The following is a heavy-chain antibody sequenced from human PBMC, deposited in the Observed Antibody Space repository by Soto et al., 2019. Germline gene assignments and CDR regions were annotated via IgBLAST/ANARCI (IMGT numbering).Heavy chain of an antibody. CDR2: IIPILGIA. CDR3: ARADYGDYYYWYFDL. D-gene: IGHD4-17*01. J-gene: IGHJ2*01. Sequence: QVQLVQSGAEVKKPGSSVKVSCKASGGTFSSYTISWVRQAPGQGLEWMGRIIPILGIANYAQKFQGRVTITAHKSTSTASMELSSLRSEDTAVYYCARADYGDYYYWYFDLWGRGTLVTVSS. V-gene: IGHV1-69*02. CDR1: GGTFSSYT.